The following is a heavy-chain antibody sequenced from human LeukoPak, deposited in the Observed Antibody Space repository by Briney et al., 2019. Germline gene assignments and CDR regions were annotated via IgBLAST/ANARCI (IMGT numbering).Heavy chain of an antibody. Sequence: SETLSLTCAVYGGSFSGYYWSWIRQPPGKGLEWFGYISDSGTTNYNPSLKSRVTMSADTSKNQFSLKLSSVTAADTAVYYCARGPIGELLYGWFDPWGQGTLVTVSS. CDR1: GGSFSGYY. CDR3: ARGPIGELLYGWFDP. V-gene: IGHV4-59*01. J-gene: IGHJ5*02. CDR2: ISDSGTT. D-gene: IGHD3-10*01.